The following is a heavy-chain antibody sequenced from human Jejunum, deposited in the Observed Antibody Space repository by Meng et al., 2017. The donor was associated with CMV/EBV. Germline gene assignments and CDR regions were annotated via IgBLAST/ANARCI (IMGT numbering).Heavy chain of an antibody. D-gene: IGHD2-2*02. Sequence: ITKNIWWNWVRQAPGKALEWIGEIYSSGEINYNPSLKSRVTISMENSKNQFSLKLNSLTAADTAVYYCARGRTCSITSCYRGPSLDYWGQGTLVTVSS. CDR3: ARGRTCSITSCYRGPSLDY. J-gene: IGHJ4*02. V-gene: IGHV4-4*02. CDR2: IYSSGEI. CDR1: ITKNIW.